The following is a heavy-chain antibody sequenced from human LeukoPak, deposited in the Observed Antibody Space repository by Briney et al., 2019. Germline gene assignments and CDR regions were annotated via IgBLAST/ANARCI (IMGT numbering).Heavy chain of an antibody. V-gene: IGHV4-39*07. Sequence: SETLSLTCNVSGASIRSGRNYWGWIRQSPGKGLEWIGSIYYSGSSSYNPSLQSRVTISVDTSKNQFSLKLSSVTAADTAVYYCARARTRIYYDYVWGSYRLDYWGQGTLVTVSS. CDR1: GASIRSGRNY. CDR2: IYYSGSS. D-gene: IGHD3-16*02. J-gene: IGHJ4*02. CDR3: ARARTRIYYDYVWGSYRLDY.